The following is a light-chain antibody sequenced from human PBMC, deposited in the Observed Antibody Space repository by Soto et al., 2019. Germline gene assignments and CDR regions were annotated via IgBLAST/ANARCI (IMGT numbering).Light chain of an antibody. CDR2: NNN. CDR3: QSYDSSLSGYV. Sequence: QSVLTQPPSVSGAPGQRVTIPCTGSSSNIGVGSDVHWYQQLPGTAPKVLIYNNNNRPSGVPDRFSGSKSGTSASLAITGLQSEDEADYYCQSYDSSLSGYVFGTGTQLTVL. J-gene: IGLJ1*01. CDR1: SSNIGVGSD. V-gene: IGLV1-40*01.